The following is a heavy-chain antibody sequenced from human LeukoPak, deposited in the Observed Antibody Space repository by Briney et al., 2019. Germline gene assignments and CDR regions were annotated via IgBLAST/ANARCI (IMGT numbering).Heavy chain of an antibody. V-gene: IGHV3-48*02. Sequence: GGSLRLSCAASGFTFGSYSMNWVRQAPGKGLEWVSYISGSGRTIYYADSVKGRFTISRDNVKNSFYLQMNSLRDEDTAVYYCARDSPEGSGGSYFVAFDIWGQGTMVTVSS. CDR3: ARDSPEGSGGSYFVAFDI. J-gene: IGHJ3*02. CDR2: ISGSGRTI. CDR1: GFTFGSYS. D-gene: IGHD1-26*01.